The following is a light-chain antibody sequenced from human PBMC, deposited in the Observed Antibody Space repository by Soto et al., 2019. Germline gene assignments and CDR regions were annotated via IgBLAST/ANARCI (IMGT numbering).Light chain of an antibody. J-gene: IGLJ1*01. Sequence: QSALTQPASVSGSPGQSITISCTGTSSDVGAYDYVSWYQQHPGEVPKLMIFDVSDRPSGVSNRFSGSKSGNTASLTISGLQAEDEADYYCSSFTTRNAYVFGTGTKVTVL. V-gene: IGLV2-14*03. CDR3: SSFTTRNAYV. CDR2: DVS. CDR1: SSDVGAYDY.